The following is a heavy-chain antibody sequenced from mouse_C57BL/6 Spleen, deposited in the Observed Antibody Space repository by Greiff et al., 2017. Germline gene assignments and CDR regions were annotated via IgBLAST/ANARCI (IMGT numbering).Heavy chain of an antibody. CDR1: GFTFSSYT. V-gene: IGHV5-9*01. J-gene: IGHJ2*01. CDR3: ARSDGNYPLCDY. Sequence: VKLVESGGGLVKPGGSLKLSCAASGFTFSSYTMSWVRQTPEKRLEWVATISGGGGNTYYPDSVKGRFTISRDNAKNTLYLQMSSLRSEDTALYYCARSDGNYPLCDYWGQGTTLTVSS. CDR2: ISGGGGNT. D-gene: IGHD2-1*01.